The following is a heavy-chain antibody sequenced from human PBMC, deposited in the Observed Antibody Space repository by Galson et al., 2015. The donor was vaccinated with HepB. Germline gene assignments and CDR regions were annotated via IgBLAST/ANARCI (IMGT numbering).Heavy chain of an antibody. CDR1: GFTFSTYA. V-gene: IGHV3-23*01. D-gene: IGHD3-9*01. CDR2: ITTSAGST. CDR3: AKDGRAYFGVLTGAWVPSHFDY. Sequence: SLRLSCAASGFTFSTYAMSWVRQAPGKGLEWVSLITTSAGSTYYSDSVKGRFTISRDNSKNTLYLQMNSLRAVDTAVYYCAKDGRAYFGVLTGAWVPSHFDYWGQGTLVTVSS. J-gene: IGHJ4*02.